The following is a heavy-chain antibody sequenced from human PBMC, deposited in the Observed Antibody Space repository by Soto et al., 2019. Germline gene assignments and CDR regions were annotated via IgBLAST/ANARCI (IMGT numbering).Heavy chain of an antibody. CDR2: IWTSGST. Sequence: QVQLQESGPGLVKPSETLSLTCNVSGDSMSKYYWSWVRQPAGKGPEWIGRIWTSGSTNYNPSLKSRVTMSIDTSNKHFSLDLKSVTAADTAVYYCARTVGAAYYFDFWGQGVLVTVSS. V-gene: IGHV4-4*07. CDR1: GDSMSKYY. D-gene: IGHD3-16*01. CDR3: ARTVGAAYYFDF. J-gene: IGHJ4*02.